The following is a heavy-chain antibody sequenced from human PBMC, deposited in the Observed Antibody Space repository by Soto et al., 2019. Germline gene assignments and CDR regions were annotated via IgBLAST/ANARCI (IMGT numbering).Heavy chain of an antibody. D-gene: IGHD2-15*01. CDR2: ISGSGGST. CDR1: GFTFSSYA. V-gene: IGHV3-23*01. CDR3: AKDPPGGCGLVDAFEI. J-gene: IGHJ3*02. Sequence: EVQLLESGGGLVQPGGSLRLSCAASGFTFSSYAMSWVCQAPGKGLEWVSTISGSGGSTYYADSVKGRFTISRDNSKNTLYLQMNSLRAEDTAVYYCAKDPPGGCGLVDAFEIWGQGTMVTVSS.